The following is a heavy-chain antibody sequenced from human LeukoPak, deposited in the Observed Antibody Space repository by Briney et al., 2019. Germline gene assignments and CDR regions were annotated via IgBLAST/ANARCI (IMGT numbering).Heavy chain of an antibody. Sequence: GGPLRLSCAASGFTFSSYAMSGVRQAPGKGLEWVSAISGSGGSTYYADSVKGRFTISRDNSKNTQYLQMNSLRAEDTAVYYCATDGAVVQWFGEYDAFDIWGQGTMVTVSS. V-gene: IGHV3-23*01. J-gene: IGHJ3*02. CDR1: GFTFSSYA. D-gene: IGHD3-10*01. CDR2: ISGSGGST. CDR3: ATDGAVVQWFGEYDAFDI.